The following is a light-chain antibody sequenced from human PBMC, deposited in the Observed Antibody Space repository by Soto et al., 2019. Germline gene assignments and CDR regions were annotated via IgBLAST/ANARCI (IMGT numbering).Light chain of an antibody. CDR1: QSVTTW. Sequence: DIQMTQSPSTLSASVGDRVTITCRASQSVTTWLAWYQQKPGKAPKLLIYKASNLESGLPSRFTGSGSGTEFTLTISSLQSDDVATYYCQQYSTYPITFGQGTRLEI. CDR2: KAS. CDR3: QQYSTYPIT. V-gene: IGKV1-5*03. J-gene: IGKJ5*01.